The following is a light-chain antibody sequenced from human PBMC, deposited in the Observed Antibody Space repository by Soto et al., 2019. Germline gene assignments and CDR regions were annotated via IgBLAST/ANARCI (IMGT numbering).Light chain of an antibody. J-gene: IGKJ1*01. CDR1: QSVSSY. CDR2: DVS. Sequence: EIVLTQSPATLSLSPGERATLSCRASQSVSSYLAWYQQKPGQAPRLLIYDVSTRAAGIPDRFSGSGSGADFTLNIHRLEPEDFAVYHCQHYGSSPGTFGQGTKVDIK. V-gene: IGKV3-11*01. CDR3: QHYGSSPGT.